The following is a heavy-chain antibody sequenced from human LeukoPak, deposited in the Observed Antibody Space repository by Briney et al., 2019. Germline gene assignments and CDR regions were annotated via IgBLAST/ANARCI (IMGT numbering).Heavy chain of an antibody. D-gene: IGHD2-2*01. J-gene: IGHJ6*03. V-gene: IGHV4-34*01. CDR3: ARGVVVVPAARYYYYYMDV. CDR1: GGSFSGYY. CDR2: INHSGST. Sequence: PSETLSLTCAVYGGSFSGYYWSWIRQPPGKGLEWSGEINHSGSTNYNPSLKSRVNISVDTSKDQFSLKLSSVTAADTAVYYCARGVVVVPAARYYYYYMDVWGKGTTVTVSS.